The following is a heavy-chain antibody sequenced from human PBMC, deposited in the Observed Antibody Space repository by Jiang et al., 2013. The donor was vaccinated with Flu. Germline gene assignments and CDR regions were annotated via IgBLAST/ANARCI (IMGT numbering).Heavy chain of an antibody. CDR2: SITVGAP. CDR3: ARVDPYSSGWYSGGLGWFDP. Sequence: SSGSYYWSWIRQPPGRDWSGLGISITVGAPTTTPPSKSRVTISVDTSKNQFSLKLSSVTAADTAVYYCARVDPYSSGWYSGGLGWFDPWGQGTLVTVSS. V-gene: IGHV4-61*01. D-gene: IGHD6-19*01. CDR1: SSGSYY. J-gene: IGHJ5*02.